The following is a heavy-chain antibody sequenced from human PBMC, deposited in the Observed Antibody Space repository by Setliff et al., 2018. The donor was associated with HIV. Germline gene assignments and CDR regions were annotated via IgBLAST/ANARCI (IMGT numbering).Heavy chain of an antibody. CDR2: IIPMFGTA. V-gene: IGHV1-69*13. CDR3: AREDNDGYYYDSSGFRWFDP. CDR1: GGTFSSYA. Sequence: GASVKVSCKASGGTFSSYAISWVRQAPGQGLEWMGGIIPMFGTANYAQKFQGRVTITADESTSTAYMELSSLRSEDTAVYYCAREDNDGYYYDSSGFRWFDPWGQGTLVTVSS. J-gene: IGHJ5*02. D-gene: IGHD3-22*01.